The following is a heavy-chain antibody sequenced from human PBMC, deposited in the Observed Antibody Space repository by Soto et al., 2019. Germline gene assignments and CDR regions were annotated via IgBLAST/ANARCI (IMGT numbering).Heavy chain of an antibody. CDR1: GFTFSSYA. CDR3: AKDLPGSSWYEIDY. V-gene: IGHV3-23*01. D-gene: IGHD6-13*01. CDR2: ISGSGGST. Sequence: PGGSLRLSCAASGFTFSSYAMSWVRQAPGKGLEWVSAISGSGGSTYYADPVKGRFTISRDNSKNTLYLQMNSLRAEDTAVYYCAKDLPGSSWYEIDYWGQGTLVTVSS. J-gene: IGHJ4*02.